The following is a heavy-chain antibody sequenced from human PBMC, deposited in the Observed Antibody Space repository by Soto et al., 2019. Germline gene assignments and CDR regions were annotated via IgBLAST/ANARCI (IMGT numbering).Heavy chain of an antibody. Sequence: GESLKISCKGSGYSFLSRWIAWVRQKPGKGLEWMGIIYPGNSDTRYNPSFQGQVTISADKSISTAYLQWSSLKASDTAMYYCARHSYYYDSSGYYSRAFDIWGQGTMVTVSS. J-gene: IGHJ3*02. CDR3: ARHSYYYDSSGYYSRAFDI. CDR2: IYPGNSDT. CDR1: GYSFLSRW. D-gene: IGHD3-22*01. V-gene: IGHV5-51*01.